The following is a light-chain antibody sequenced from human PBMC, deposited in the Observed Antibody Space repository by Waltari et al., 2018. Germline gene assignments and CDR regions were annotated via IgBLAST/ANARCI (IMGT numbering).Light chain of an antibody. CDR1: SSDVGFYTF. CDR2: DVN. CDR3: SSYTSSHTWV. Sequence: QSALTQPASVSGSPGQSITISCIGTSSDVGFYTFVSWYQQHPCEAPKLMIYDVNNRPSGVSSRFSGSKSGNTASLTISGLQAEDEADYYCSSYTSSHTWVFGGGTKVTVL. J-gene: IGLJ3*02. V-gene: IGLV2-14*03.